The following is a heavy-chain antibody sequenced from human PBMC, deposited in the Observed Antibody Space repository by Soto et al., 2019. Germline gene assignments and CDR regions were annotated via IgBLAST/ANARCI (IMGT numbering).Heavy chain of an antibody. Sequence: QGKLVQSGPEVKKPGASVKVSCTASGYSFSGYDITWVRQAPGQGLEWLGWVSTSIRSTMSAEKLQGRLTITTDTSTTTVYMELRGLTSEDTVVYYCARDSGAALYGEDALDIWGQGTMVSVSS. CDR2: VSTSIRST. J-gene: IGHJ3*02. D-gene: IGHD3-10*01. CDR1: GYSFSGYD. CDR3: ARDSGAALYGEDALDI. V-gene: IGHV1-18*04.